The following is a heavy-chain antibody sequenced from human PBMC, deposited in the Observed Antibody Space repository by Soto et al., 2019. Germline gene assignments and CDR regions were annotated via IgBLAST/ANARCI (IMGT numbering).Heavy chain of an antibody. D-gene: IGHD3-16*01. CDR1: GFTFSSYA. V-gene: IGHV3-23*05. Sequence: EVQLLESGGGLVQPGGSLTLSCAASGFTFSSYAMTWVRQAPGKGLEWVSSIDYSGTTTYSADSVRGRFTISRDKSRNTLYLHMESPAAEAMAICFWGKVSRIGGGVFWGQGTLVSVAS. J-gene: IGHJ1*01. CDR2: IDYSGTTT. CDR3: GKVSRIGGGVF.